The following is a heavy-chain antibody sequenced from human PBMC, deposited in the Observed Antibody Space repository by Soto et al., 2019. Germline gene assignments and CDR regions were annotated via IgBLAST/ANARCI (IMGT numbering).Heavy chain of an antibody. Sequence: QVQLVQSGADVKKPGSSVKVSCKASVGTFSSYAISWVRQAPGQGLEWMGGIIPIFGTANYAQKFQGRVTITADESTSTAYMELSSLRSEDTAVYYCARDSRYYYDSSGYSPGYSDYWGQGTLVTVSS. D-gene: IGHD3-22*01. CDR1: VGTFSSYA. CDR3: ARDSRYYYDSSGYSPGYSDY. V-gene: IGHV1-69*01. J-gene: IGHJ4*02. CDR2: IIPIFGTA.